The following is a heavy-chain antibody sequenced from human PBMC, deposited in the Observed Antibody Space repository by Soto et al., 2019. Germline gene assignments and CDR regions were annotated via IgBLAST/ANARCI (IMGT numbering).Heavy chain of an antibody. V-gene: IGHV5-10-1*01. D-gene: IGHD6-19*01. CDR3: TRGHGCVDY. J-gene: IGHJ4*02. Sequence: SYWRCSVLKKNKKGLEWMGMIDPRDSSTDYSPSFQGHVTISADKSISTAYLQWSSLKVSVSSIYFCTRGHGCVDYWAQATLVTGSS. CDR1: SYW. CDR2: IDPRDSST.